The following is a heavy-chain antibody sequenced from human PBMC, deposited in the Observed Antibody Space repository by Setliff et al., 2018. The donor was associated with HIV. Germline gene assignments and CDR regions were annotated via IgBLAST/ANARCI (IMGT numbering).Heavy chain of an antibody. D-gene: IGHD6-13*01. J-gene: IGHJ3*01. CDR2: IIPIIRSA. CDR3: AREVASYSSRFDAFDV. CDR1: GVTFTTYS. Sequence: SVKVSCKTSGVTFTTYSITWLRQAPGQGLEWMGGIIPIIRSAKYAQKFQGRVTITADKSTSTAYMELSNLRSEDTAVYYCAREVASYSSRFDAFDVWGQGTTVTVSS. V-gene: IGHV1-69*06.